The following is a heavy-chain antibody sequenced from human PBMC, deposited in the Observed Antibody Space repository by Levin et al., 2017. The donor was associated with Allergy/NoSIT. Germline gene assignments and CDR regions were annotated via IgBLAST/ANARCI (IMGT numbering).Heavy chain of an antibody. CDR2: INPNSGGI. CDR1: GYSFTGYH. V-gene: IGHV1-2*02. CDR3: ARGDDMIRAPDY. D-gene: IGHD3-10*01. J-gene: IGHJ4*02. Sequence: GASVKVSCKASGYSFTGYHMHWVRQAPGLGLEWMGWINPNSGGINYAQKFQGRVTMTRDTSISTAYMELSRLRSDDTAVYYCARGDDMIRAPDYWGQGTLVTVSS.